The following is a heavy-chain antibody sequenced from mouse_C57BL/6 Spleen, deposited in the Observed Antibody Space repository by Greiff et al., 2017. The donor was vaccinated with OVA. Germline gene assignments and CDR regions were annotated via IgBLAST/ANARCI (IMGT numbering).Heavy chain of an antibody. D-gene: IGHD1-1*01. Sequence: QVQLQQSGAELVKPGASVKISCKASGYAFSSYWMNWVKQRPGKGLEWIGQIYPGDGDTNYNGKFKGKATLTADKSSSTAYMQLSSLTSEDSAVYFCARMVRGSSPYFDYWGQGTTLTVSS. CDR1: GYAFSSYW. CDR3: ARMVRGSSPYFDY. J-gene: IGHJ2*01. V-gene: IGHV1-80*01. CDR2: IYPGDGDT.